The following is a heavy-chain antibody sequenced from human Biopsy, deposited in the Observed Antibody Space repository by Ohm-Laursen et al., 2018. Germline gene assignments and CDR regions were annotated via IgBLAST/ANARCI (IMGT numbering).Heavy chain of an antibody. V-gene: IGHV4-59*08. CDR1: GDSVSNNF. J-gene: IGHJ4*02. D-gene: IGHD1-26*01. CDR3: ARLTRRGNIIFFDY. CDR2: KFYRGTT. Sequence: SDTLSLTCTVSGDSVSNNFWSWIRQPPGKTLVWIAYKFYRGTTTYNPSLKGRVIVSVDPPKSQISLKLTSVTASDTAIYYCARLTRRGNIIFFDYWGQGTLVAVSS.